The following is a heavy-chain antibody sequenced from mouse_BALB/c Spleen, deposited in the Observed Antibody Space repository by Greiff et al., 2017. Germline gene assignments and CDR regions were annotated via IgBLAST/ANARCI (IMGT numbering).Heavy chain of an antibody. CDR2: IWSGGST. J-gene: IGHJ1*01. Sequence: QGQLKESGPGLVQPSQTLSITCTVSGFSLTSYGVHWVRQSPGKGLEWLGVIWSGGSTDYNAAFISRLSISKDNSKSQVFFKMNSLQADDTAIYYCARNPGSSYWYFDVWGAGTTVTVSS. CDR3: ARNPGSSYWYFDV. D-gene: IGHD1-1*01. CDR1: GFSLTSYG. V-gene: IGHV2-4-1*01.